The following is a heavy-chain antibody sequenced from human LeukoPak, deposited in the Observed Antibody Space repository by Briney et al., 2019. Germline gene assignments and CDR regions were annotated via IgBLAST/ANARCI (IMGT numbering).Heavy chain of an antibody. D-gene: IGHD5-12*01. V-gene: IGHV3-7*03. Sequence: PGGSLRLSCAASGFTFSRYWMSWVRQAPGKGLEWVAIIKQDGSEKLYVDSVKGRFTISRDNAKNSLYLQMNSLRVDDMAVYYCVAGRGWLPDYWGQGTLVTVSS. CDR1: GFTFSRYW. CDR3: VAGRGWLPDY. CDR2: IKQDGSEK. J-gene: IGHJ4*02.